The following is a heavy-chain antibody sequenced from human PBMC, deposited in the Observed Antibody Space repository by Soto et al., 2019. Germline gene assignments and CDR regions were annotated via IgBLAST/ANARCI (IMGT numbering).Heavy chain of an antibody. CDR2: INPNSGGT. V-gene: IGHV1-2*04. CDR1: GYTFTGYY. Sequence: ASVKLSCKASGYTFTGYYMHWVRQAPGQGLEWMGWINPNSGGTNYAQKFQGWVTMTRDTSISTAYMELSRLRSDDTAVYYCARVKVEKTVVATTKRYYYYYYGMDVWGQGTTVTVSS. D-gene: IGHD5-12*01. CDR3: ARVKVEKTVVATTKRYYYYYYGMDV. J-gene: IGHJ6*02.